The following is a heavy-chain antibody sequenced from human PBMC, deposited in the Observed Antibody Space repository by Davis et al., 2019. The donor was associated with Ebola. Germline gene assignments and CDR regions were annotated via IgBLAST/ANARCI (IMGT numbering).Heavy chain of an antibody. D-gene: IGHD2-8*02. CDR1: GYTFTSYA. V-gene: IGHV7-4-1*02. CDR3: ARQTGGSWTTRFDP. Sequence: AASVKVSCKASGYTFTSYAMNWVRQAPGQGLEWMGWINTNTGNPTYAQGFTGRFVFSLDTSVSTAYLQWSSLKASDTAMYYCARQTGGSWTTRFDPWGQGTLVTVSS. J-gene: IGHJ5*02. CDR2: INTNTGNP.